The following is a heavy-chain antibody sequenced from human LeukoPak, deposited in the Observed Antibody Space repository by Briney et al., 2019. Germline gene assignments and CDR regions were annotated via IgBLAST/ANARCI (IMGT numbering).Heavy chain of an antibody. J-gene: IGHJ4*02. V-gene: IGHV1-18*01. CDR3: ARDRDDGAGDHPFDY. CDR2: ISAYNGNT. D-gene: IGHD4-17*01. CDR1: GYTFTSYG. Sequence: ASVKVSCKASGYTFTSYGISWARQAPGQGLEWMGWISAYNGNTNYAQKLQGRVTMTTDTSTSTAYMELRSLRSDDTAVYYCARDRDDGAGDHPFDYWGQGTLVTVSS.